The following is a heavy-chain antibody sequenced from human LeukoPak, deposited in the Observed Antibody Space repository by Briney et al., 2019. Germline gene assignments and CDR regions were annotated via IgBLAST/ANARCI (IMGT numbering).Heavy chain of an antibody. CDR1: GVTFSSYA. J-gene: IGHJ2*01. D-gene: IGHD6-13*01. CDR3: AKAGQQLGDYWYFDL. V-gene: IGHV3-23*01. Sequence: HPGGSLRLSCAASGVTFSSYAMSWVRQAPGKGLEWVSAISGSGGSTYYADSVKGRFTISRDNSKNTLYLQMNSLRAEDTAVYYCAKAGQQLGDYWYFDLWGRGTLVTVSS. CDR2: ISGSGGST.